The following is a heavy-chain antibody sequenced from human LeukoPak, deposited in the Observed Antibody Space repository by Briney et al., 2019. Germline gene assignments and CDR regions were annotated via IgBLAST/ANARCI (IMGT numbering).Heavy chain of an antibody. Sequence: ASVKVSCKASGYTFTSYGISWVRQATGQGLEWMGWMNPNSGNTGYAQKFQGRVTITRNTSISTAYMELSSLRSEDTAVYYCARVSGGSYNFDYWGQGTLVTVSS. V-gene: IGHV1-8*03. CDR3: ARVSGGSYNFDY. CDR1: GYTFTSYG. CDR2: MNPNSGNT. J-gene: IGHJ4*02. D-gene: IGHD2-15*01.